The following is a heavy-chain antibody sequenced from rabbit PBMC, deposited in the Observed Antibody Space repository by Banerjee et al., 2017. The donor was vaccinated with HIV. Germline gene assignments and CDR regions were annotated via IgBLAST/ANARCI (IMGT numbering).Heavy chain of an antibody. D-gene: IGHD1-1*01. Sequence: QSLEESGGDLVKPGASLTLTCTASGFSFSRNYYMCWVRQAPGKGLEWIGCIYPDYGYTYYASWAKGRFTISKTSSTTVTLQMTSLTAADTATYFCARDIAYADYSGYGATFNLWGPGTLVTVS. J-gene: IGHJ4*01. V-gene: IGHV1S40*01. CDR3: ARDIAYADYSGYGATFNL. CDR1: GFSFSRNYY. CDR2: IYPDYGYT.